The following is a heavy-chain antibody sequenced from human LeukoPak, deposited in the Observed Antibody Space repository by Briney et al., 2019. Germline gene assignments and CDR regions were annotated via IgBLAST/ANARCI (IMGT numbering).Heavy chain of an antibody. CDR3: ARTSPSGVFDY. CDR2: IYHSGST. J-gene: IGHJ4*02. V-gene: IGHV4-30-2*01. D-gene: IGHD3-3*01. Sequence: SQTLSLPCAVSGGSISSGGYSWSWIRQPPGKGLEWIGYIYHSGSTYYNPSLKSRVTISVDRSKNQFSLKLSSVTAADTAVYYCARTSPSGVFDYWGQGTLVTVSS. CDR1: GGSISSGGYS.